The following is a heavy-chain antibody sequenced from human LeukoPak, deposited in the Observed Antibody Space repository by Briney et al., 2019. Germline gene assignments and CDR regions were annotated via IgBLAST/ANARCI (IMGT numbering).Heavy chain of an antibody. V-gene: IGHV4-34*01. CDR1: GGSISSYY. J-gene: IGHJ4*02. Sequence: SETLSLTCTVSGGSISSYYWSWIRQPPGKGLEWIGEINHSGSTNYNPSLKSRATISVDTSKNQFSLKLSSVTAADTAVYYCASRRAGIAAAGTGGWGQGTLVTVSS. CDR3: ASRRAGIAAAGTGG. D-gene: IGHD6-13*01. CDR2: INHSGST.